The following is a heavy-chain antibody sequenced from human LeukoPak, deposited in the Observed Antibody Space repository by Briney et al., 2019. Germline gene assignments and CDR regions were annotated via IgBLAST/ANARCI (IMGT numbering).Heavy chain of an antibody. CDR3: ARDAGYCGGDCYSDY. Sequence: GGSLRLSCAASGFTFSSHSMNWVRQAPGKGLEWVSSISSSSSYIYYADSVKGRFTISRDNAKNSLYLQMNSLRAEDTAVYYCARDAGYCGGDCYSDYWGQGTLVTVSS. J-gene: IGHJ4*02. CDR1: GFTFSSHS. CDR2: ISSSSSYI. V-gene: IGHV3-21*01. D-gene: IGHD2-21*02.